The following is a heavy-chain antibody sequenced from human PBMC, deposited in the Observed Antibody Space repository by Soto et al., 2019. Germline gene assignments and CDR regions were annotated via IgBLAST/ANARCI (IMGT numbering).Heavy chain of an antibody. CDR3: AKDGRGSGSHYNSFGY. CDR1: GFTVGNNY. Sequence: EVQLVESGGGLIQPGGSLKLSCAASGFTVGNNYMSWVRQAAGKGLEWVSLIYSTGTSKYADSVKGRFSVSRDNAKNTLYLQMNSLRAHDTAVYYCAKDGRGSGSHYNSFGYWGQGTLVTVSS. CDR2: IYSTGTS. J-gene: IGHJ4*02. V-gene: IGHV3-53*01. D-gene: IGHD3-10*01.